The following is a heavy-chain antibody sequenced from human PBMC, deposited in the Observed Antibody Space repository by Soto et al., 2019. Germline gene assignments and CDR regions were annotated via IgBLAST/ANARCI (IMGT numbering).Heavy chain of an antibody. Sequence: ASVKVSCKASGYTFTSYYMHWVRQAPGQGLEWMGIINPSGGSTSYAQKFQGRVTMTRDTSTSTVYMELSSLRSEDTAVYYCARDIEYIRSSRTTYGMDVWCQAKTVTVS. V-gene: IGHV1-46*01. CDR2: INPSGGST. J-gene: IGHJ6*02. CDR3: ARDIEYIRSSRTTYGMDV. CDR1: GYTFTSYY. D-gene: IGHD6-6*01.